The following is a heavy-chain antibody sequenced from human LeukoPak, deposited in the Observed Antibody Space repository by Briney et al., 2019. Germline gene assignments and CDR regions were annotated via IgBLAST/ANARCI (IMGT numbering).Heavy chain of an antibody. D-gene: IGHD2-15*01. Sequence: GGSLRLSCAASGFTFSSYEMNWVRQAPGKGLEWVSYISGSGSTIYYADSVKGRFTISRDNAKNSLYLQMNSLRAEDTAVYYCASHRDERYCSGGSCYTHYYYYYYMDVWGKGTTVTVSS. CDR1: GFTFSSYE. J-gene: IGHJ6*03. CDR2: ISGSGSTI. CDR3: ASHRDERYCSGGSCYTHYYYYYYMDV. V-gene: IGHV3-48*03.